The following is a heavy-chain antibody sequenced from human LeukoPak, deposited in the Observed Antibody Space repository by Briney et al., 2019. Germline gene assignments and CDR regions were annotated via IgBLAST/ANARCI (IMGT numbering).Heavy chain of an antibody. CDR3: ARKRPNYFDY. V-gene: IGHV3-7*01. CDR2: IKRDGSEK. Sequence: GGSLRLSCAASGFTFSNYAMNWVRQAPGKGLEWVANIKRDGSEKYYVDSVKGRFTISRDNAENSLYLQMNSLRAEDTALYYCARKRPNYFDYWGQGTLVTVSS. CDR1: GFTFSNYA. J-gene: IGHJ4*02.